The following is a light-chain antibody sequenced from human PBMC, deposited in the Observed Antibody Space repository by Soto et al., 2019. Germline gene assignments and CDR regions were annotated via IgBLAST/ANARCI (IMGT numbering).Light chain of an antibody. CDR3: AAWDDSLRALV. CDR2: RND. Sequence: QSVLTQPHSASGTPGQRVTISCSGSSSNIESNYVYWYQQLPGSAPKLLIYRNDQRPSGVPDRFSGSKSGTSASLAISGLRSEDEADYYCAAWDDSLRALVFGGGTKLTVL. CDR1: SSNIESNY. V-gene: IGLV1-47*01. J-gene: IGLJ3*02.